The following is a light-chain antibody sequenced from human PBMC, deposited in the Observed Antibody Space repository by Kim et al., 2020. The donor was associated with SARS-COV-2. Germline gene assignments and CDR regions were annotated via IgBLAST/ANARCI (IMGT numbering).Light chain of an antibody. J-gene: IGKJ2*01. CDR3: QQLQTYPAT. CDR1: QDTNSY. CDR2: GAS. V-gene: IGKV1-9*01. Sequence: SAYVGERVTRACRASQDTNSYLAWFQQRPGKAPKLLIDGASTLQSGVPSKFSGSGSGTEFTLTISSLQPEDLETYYCQQLQTYPATFGQGTKLEI.